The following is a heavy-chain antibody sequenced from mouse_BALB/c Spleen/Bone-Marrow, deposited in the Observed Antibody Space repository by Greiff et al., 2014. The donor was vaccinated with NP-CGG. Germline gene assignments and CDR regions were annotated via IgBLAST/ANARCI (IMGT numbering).Heavy chain of an antibody. CDR3: ARSFGSSYWYLDV. CDR2: ISGGGSYT. CDR1: GFTFSSYG. J-gene: IGHJ1*01. Sequence: EVQRVESGGGLVKPGGSLKLSCAASGFTFSSYGMSWVRQTPEKRLEWVATISGGGSYTYFSDSVKGRFTISRDNAKNNLNLQMSSLRSEDTALYYCARSFGSSYWYLDVWGAGTTVTVSS. D-gene: IGHD1-1*01. V-gene: IGHV5-9-2*01.